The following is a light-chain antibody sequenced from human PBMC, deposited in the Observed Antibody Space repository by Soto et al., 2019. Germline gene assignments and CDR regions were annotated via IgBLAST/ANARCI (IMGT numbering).Light chain of an antibody. J-gene: IGLJ1*01. V-gene: IGLV2-14*01. Sequence: QSALTQPASVSGSPGQSITISCTGTSSDVGGYNYVSWYQQHPGKAPKLMIYEVSNRPSGVSNRFSGSKSGNTASLTISGLQAEDEADYYCSSYTSSSTYVFGTGTQRTVL. CDR3: SSYTSSSTYV. CDR2: EVS. CDR1: SSDVGGYNY.